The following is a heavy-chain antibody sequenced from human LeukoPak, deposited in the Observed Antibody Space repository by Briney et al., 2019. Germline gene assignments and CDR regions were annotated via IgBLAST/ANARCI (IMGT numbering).Heavy chain of an antibody. CDR2: ISWNSGSI. V-gene: IGHV3-9*03. D-gene: IGHD4-11*01. CDR1: GFTFDDYA. J-gene: IGHJ5*02. Sequence: GRSLRLSCAASGFTFDDYAMHWVRQAPGKGLEWVSGISWNSGSIVYADSVKGRFTISRDNAKNSLYLQMNSLRAEDMALYYCAKGRGNRNYPWFDPWGQGTLVTVSS. CDR3: AKGRGNRNYPWFDP.